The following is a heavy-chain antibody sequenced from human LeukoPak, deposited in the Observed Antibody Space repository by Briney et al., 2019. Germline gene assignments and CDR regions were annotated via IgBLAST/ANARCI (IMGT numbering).Heavy chain of an antibody. CDR3: ARMKRYCSSTSCYNAFDY. CDR2: IYTSGST. D-gene: IGHD2-2*01. V-gene: IGHV4-4*07. Sequence: SETLSLTCTVSGGSISSYYWSWVRQPAGKGLEWIGRIYTSGSTNYNPSLKSRVTMSVDTSKNQFSLKLSSVTAADTAVYYCARMKRYCSSTSCYNAFDYWGQGTLVTVSS. CDR1: GGSISSYY. J-gene: IGHJ4*02.